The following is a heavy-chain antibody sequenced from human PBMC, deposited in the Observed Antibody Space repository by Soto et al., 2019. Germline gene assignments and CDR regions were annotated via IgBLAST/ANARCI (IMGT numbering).Heavy chain of an antibody. V-gene: IGHV4-59*01. CDR3: AREYYYDSSGYYPPWFDP. J-gene: IGHJ5*02. CDR2: IYYSGST. D-gene: IGHD3-22*01. CDR1: GGSISSYY. Sequence: SESLSLTCTVSGGSISSYYWSWIRQPPGKGLEWIGYIYYSGSTNYNPSLKIRVTISVDTSKNQFSLKLSSVTAADTAVYYCAREYYYDSSGYYPPWFDPWGQGT.